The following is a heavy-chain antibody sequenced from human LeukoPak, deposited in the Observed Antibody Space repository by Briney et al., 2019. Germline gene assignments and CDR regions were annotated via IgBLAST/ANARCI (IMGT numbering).Heavy chain of an antibody. CDR2: ITPIFGTA. V-gene: IGHV1-69*13. Sequence: ASVKVSCKASGGTFRSNAIGWVRQAPGQGLEWMGGITPIFGTANYAQKFQGRVTITAVESMSTAYMELSSLRSEDTAVYHCARGWLAETTVVTPYNYWGQGTLVTVSS. CDR1: GGTFRSNA. D-gene: IGHD4-23*01. J-gene: IGHJ4*02. CDR3: ARGWLAETTVVTPYNY.